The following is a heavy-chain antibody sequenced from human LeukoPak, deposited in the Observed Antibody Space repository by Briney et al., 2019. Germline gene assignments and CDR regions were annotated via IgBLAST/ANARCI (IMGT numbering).Heavy chain of an antibody. J-gene: IGHJ5*02. CDR3: ARAENSGSGGLDP. CDR2: ITSSSHYI. CDR1: GFTFNIYS. V-gene: IGHV3-21*01. D-gene: IGHD2-15*01. Sequence: GGSLRLSCAASGFTFNIYSMNWVRQAPGKGLEWVSRITSSSHYIYYADSVKGRFTISRDNAKNSLYLDMSSLRADDTAVYYCARAENSGSGGLDPWGQGTLVTVSS.